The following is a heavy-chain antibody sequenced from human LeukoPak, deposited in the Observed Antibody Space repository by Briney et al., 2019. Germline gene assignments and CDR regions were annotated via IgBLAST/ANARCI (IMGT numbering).Heavy chain of an antibody. D-gene: IGHD3-9*01. CDR3: AKAHRLRYFDWLFDY. CDR2: ISWNSGSI. V-gene: IGHV3-9*01. J-gene: IGHJ4*02. Sequence: GGSLRLSCAASGFTFDDYAMHWVRQAPGKGLEWVSGISWNSGSIGYADSVKGRFTISRDNAKNSLYLQMNSLRAEDTALYYCAKAHRLRYFDWLFDYWGQGTLVTVSS. CDR1: GFTFDDYA.